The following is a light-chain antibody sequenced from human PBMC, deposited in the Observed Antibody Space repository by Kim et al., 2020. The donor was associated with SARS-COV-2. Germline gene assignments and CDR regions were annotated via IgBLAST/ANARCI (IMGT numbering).Light chain of an antibody. J-gene: IGLJ3*02. CDR2: QDN. CDR3: QTWDSRLV. V-gene: IGLV3-1*01. Sequence: VSVSPGQTATITCSGHELGKSYVAWYQQKAGQSPVVVIYQDNKRPSGVPERFSGSNSGNTATLTITGTQSMDEADYFCQTWDSRLVFGGGTKLTVL. CDR1: ELGKSY.